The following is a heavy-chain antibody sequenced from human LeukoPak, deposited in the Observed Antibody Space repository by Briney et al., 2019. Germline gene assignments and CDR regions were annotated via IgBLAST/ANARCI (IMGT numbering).Heavy chain of an antibody. Sequence: ASVKVSCKASGYTFTGYYMHWVRQAPGQGLEWMGWINPNSGGTNYAQKFQGRVTMTRDTSISTAYMELSRLRSDDTAVYYCARGPTIGDGYYMDVWGKGTTVTVSS. D-gene: IGHD2-8*01. J-gene: IGHJ6*03. CDR3: ARGPTIGDGYYMDV. CDR2: INPNSGGT. V-gene: IGHV1-2*02. CDR1: GYTFTGYY.